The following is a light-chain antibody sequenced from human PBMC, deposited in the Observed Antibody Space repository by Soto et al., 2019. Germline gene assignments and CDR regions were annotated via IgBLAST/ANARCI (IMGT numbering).Light chain of an antibody. CDR1: QDISNY. V-gene: IGKV1-33*01. J-gene: IGKJ1*01. CDR2: DAS. Sequence: DIQMTQSPSSLSASVGERVTITCQASQDISNYLNWYQQKPGKAPKLLIYDASNLETGVPSRFSGSGSGTDFTFAISSLQPEDIATYYCQQYDNLPPRTFGQGTKVEIK. CDR3: QQYDNLPPRT.